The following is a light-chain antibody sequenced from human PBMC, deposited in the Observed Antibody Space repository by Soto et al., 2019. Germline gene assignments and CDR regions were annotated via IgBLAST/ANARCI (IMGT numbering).Light chain of an antibody. Sequence: QSALTQPDSVSGSPGLAIAISGTGTSRDVGGYNSVSWYQQQPGKVPKLMIYDVSNRPSGVSNRFSGSKSGNTASLTISGLQAEHEGDYYCSSYTTGGSYVFGTGTKLTVL. V-gene: IGLV2-14*01. CDR2: DVS. J-gene: IGLJ1*01. CDR3: SSYTTGGSYV. CDR1: SRDVGGYNS.